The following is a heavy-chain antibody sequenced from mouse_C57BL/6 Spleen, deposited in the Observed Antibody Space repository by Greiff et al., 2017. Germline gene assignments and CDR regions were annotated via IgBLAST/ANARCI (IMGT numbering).Heavy chain of an antibody. CDR1: GYAFSSYW. D-gene: IGHD3-2*02. J-gene: IGHJ3*01. Sequence: QVQLKESGAELVKPGASVKISCKASGYAFSSYWMNWVKQRPGKGLEWIGQIYPGDGDTNYNGKFKGKATLTADKSSSTAYMQLSSLTSEDSAVYFCARQAAAWFAYWGQGTLVTVSA. CDR2: IYPGDGDT. V-gene: IGHV1-80*01. CDR3: ARQAAAWFAY.